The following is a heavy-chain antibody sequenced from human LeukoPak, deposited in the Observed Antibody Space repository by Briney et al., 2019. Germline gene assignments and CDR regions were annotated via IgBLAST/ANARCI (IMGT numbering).Heavy chain of an antibody. CDR3: ARDLTMVRGVPHDLGNWFDP. V-gene: IGHV3-30-3*01. CDR2: ISYDGSNK. J-gene: IGHJ5*02. D-gene: IGHD3-10*01. Sequence: GGSLRLSCAASGLTFSSYAMHWVRQAPGKGLEWVAVISYDGSNKYYADSVKGRFTISRDNSKNTLYLQMNSLRAEDTAVYYCARDLTMVRGVPHDLGNWFDPWGQGTLVTVSS. CDR1: GLTFSSYA.